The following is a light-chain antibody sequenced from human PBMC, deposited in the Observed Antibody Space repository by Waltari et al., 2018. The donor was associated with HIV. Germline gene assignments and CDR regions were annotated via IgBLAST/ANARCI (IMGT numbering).Light chain of an antibody. CDR3: CSYAGVFTWV. J-gene: IGLJ3*02. Sequence: QSALTQPRSVSGSPGQSVTISCSGTKSDVGGYNYVSWFRQYPGKAPQLIIFDVSERPSGVPDRFSGSKSGNTASLTISGLQPDDEAHYHCCSYAGVFTWVFGGGTELTVL. CDR1: KSDVGGYNY. V-gene: IGLV2-11*01. CDR2: DVS.